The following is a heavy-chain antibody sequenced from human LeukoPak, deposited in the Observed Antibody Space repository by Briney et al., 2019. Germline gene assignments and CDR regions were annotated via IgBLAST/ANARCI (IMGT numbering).Heavy chain of an antibody. CDR2: VNHSGST. CDR3: ARGGPGQQLVLVY. V-gene: IGHV4-34*01. Sequence: SETLSLTCADYGESFSGYYWRWIRQPPGKGLEWIGEVNHSGSTNYNPSLKSRVTISVDTSKNQFYLKLSSVTAADTAVYYCARGGPGQQLVLVYWGQGTLVTVSS. CDR1: GESFSGYY. D-gene: IGHD6-13*01. J-gene: IGHJ4*02.